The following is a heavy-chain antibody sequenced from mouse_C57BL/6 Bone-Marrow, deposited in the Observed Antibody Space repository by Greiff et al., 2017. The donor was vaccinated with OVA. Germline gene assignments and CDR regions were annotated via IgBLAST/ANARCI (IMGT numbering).Heavy chain of an antibody. Sequence: EVQLQESGPGLVKPSQSLSLTCSVTGYSITSGYYWNWIRQFPGNKLEWMGYISYDGSNNYNPSLKNRISITRDTSKNQFFLKLNSVTTEDTATYYCARGDGYYGGFAYWGQGTLVTVSA. CDR3: ARGDGYYGGFAY. V-gene: IGHV3-6*01. D-gene: IGHD2-3*01. CDR1: GYSITSGYY. CDR2: ISYDGSN. J-gene: IGHJ3*01.